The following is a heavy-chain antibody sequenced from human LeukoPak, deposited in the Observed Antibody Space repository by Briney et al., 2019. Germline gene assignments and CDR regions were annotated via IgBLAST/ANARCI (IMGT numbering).Heavy chain of an antibody. J-gene: IGHJ4*02. V-gene: IGHV3-33*01. CDR2: IWYDGIKK. CDR3: ARDFGDYGNYFDY. CDR1: GFTFNTYG. Sequence: GGSLRLSCEASGFTFNTYGIHWVRQAPGKGLEWVATIWYDGIKKYFADSVRGRFTVSRDNSNNMVHLQMNSLRAEDTAVYYCARDFGDYGNYFDYWGQGTPVTVSS. D-gene: IGHD4-17*01.